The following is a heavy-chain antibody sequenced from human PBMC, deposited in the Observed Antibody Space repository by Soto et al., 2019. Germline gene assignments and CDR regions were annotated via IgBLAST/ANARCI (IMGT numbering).Heavy chain of an antibody. D-gene: IGHD3-10*01. Sequence: PSETLSLTCTVSGGSISSYYWSWIRQPPGKGLEWIGYIYYSGSTNYNPSLKSRVTISVDTSKNQFSLKLSSVTAADTAVYYCASGYNNYYGSGSYYNYWGQGTLVTVSS. CDR3: ASGYNNYYGSGSYYNY. CDR2: IYYSGST. J-gene: IGHJ4*02. V-gene: IGHV4-59*01. CDR1: GGSISSYY.